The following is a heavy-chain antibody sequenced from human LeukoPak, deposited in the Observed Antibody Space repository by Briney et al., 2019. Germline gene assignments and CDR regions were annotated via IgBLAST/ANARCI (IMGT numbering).Heavy chain of an antibody. J-gene: IGHJ5*02. CDR2: NNGDGSTT. D-gene: IGHD2-15*01. CDR1: GFSLSGYW. V-gene: IGHV3-74*01. CDR3: ARDPRNVGLAP. Sequence: PGGSLRLSCAASGFSLSGYWMYWVRQAPGKGLVYISRNNGDGSTTNYADVVKGRFTMSRDNVKNTLYLQMNSLRVEDTAVYYCARDPRNVGLAPWGQGTLVTVSS.